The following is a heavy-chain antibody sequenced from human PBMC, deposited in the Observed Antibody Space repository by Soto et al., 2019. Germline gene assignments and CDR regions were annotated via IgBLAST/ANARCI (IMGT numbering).Heavy chain of an antibody. CDR1: GGSVSSGSYY. Sequence: PSETLSLTCTVSGGSVSSGSYYWSWIRQPPGKGLEWIGYIYYSGSTNYNPSLKSRVTISVDTSKNQFSLKLSSVTAADTAVYYCAARDYYDSSGSFSWGQGTRVTVSS. J-gene: IGHJ5*02. CDR2: IYYSGST. D-gene: IGHD3-22*01. V-gene: IGHV4-61*01. CDR3: AARDYYDSSGSFS.